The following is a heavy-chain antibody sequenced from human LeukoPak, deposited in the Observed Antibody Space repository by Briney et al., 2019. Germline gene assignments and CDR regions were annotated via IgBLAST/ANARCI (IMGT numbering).Heavy chain of an antibody. CDR1: GGSISSSSYD. D-gene: IGHD3-10*01. CDR3: GRGDMVRGVPFYFDY. Sequence: SETLSLTCTVSGGSISSSSYDWGWIRQPPGKGLEWIGSIYYSGSTYYNPSLKSRVTISVDTSKNQFSLKLSSVTAADTAVYYCGRGDMVRGVPFYFDYWVQGTLVSVSS. CDR2: IYYSGST. V-gene: IGHV4-39*01. J-gene: IGHJ4*02.